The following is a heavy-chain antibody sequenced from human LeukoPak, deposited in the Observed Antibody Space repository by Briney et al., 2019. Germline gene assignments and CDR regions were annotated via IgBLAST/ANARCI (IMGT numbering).Heavy chain of an antibody. CDR1: GYTFTGYY. CDR2: INPNSGGT. D-gene: IGHD6-6*01. J-gene: IGHJ4*02. CDR3: ATTQYSSSYYFDY. V-gene: IGHV1-2*02. Sequence: ASVKVSCKASGYTFTGYYMHWVRQAPGQGLEWMGWINPNSGGTNYAQKFQGRVTMTRDTSISTAYMELSRLRSDDTAVYYCATTQYSSSYYFDYWGQGTLVTVSS.